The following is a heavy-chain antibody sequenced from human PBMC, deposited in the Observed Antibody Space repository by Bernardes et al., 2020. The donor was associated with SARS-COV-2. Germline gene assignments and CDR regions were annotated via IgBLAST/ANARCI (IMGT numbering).Heavy chain of an antibody. D-gene: IGHD3-22*01. J-gene: IGHJ6*02. CDR1: GYPFTGYY. V-gene: IGHV1-2*02. CDR3: ALPPTNYDRYGMDV. CDR2: INPNSGGT. Sequence: AQLEVCCKASGYPFTGYYIHWVRQAPGQGLEWMGWINPNSGGTNYAQKFQGRVTMTRDTSISTAYMELSRLRSDDTAVYYCALPPTNYDRYGMDVWGQGTTVTVSS.